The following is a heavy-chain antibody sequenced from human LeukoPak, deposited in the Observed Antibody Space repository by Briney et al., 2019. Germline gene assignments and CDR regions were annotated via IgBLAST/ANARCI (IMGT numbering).Heavy chain of an antibody. CDR1: GGSISSSSYY. D-gene: IGHD3-22*01. V-gene: IGHV4-39*01. J-gene: IGHJ5*02. CDR2: INHSGST. CDR3: ARQRTTMIVVVSKPTLMLFGFDP. Sequence: SETLSLTCTVSGGSISSSSYYWGWIRQPPGKGLEWIGEINHSGSTNYNPSLKSRVTISVDTSKNQFSLKLSSVTAADTAVYYCARQRTTMIVVVSKPTLMLFGFDPWGQGTLVTVSS.